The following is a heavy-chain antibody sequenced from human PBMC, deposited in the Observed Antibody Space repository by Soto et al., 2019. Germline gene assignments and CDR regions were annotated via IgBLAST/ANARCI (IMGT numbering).Heavy chain of an antibody. CDR3: ATDGAEVGEQWLINWFDP. V-gene: IGHV1-69*05. Sequence: GASVKVSCKASGGTFSIYAIGWVRQAPGQGLEWMGGIIPIFGTANYAQKLQGRVTMTTDTSTSTAYMELRSLRSDDTAVYYCATDGAEVGEQWLINWFDPWGQGTLVTVSS. J-gene: IGHJ5*02. CDR1: GGTFSIYA. D-gene: IGHD6-19*01. CDR2: IIPIFGTA.